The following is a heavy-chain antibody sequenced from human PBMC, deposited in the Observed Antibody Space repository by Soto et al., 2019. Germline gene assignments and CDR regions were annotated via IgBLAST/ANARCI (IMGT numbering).Heavy chain of an antibody. CDR2: VYYSGST. D-gene: IGHD4-17*01. J-gene: IGHJ4*02. Sequence: QVQLQESGPGLVKPSQTLSLTCTVSGGSISSGGYYWSWIRQHPGKGLEWIGYVYYSGSTYYNPYLKSQVTISVHTSKNQFSLKLSSVTAADTAVYYCARYGNGAQPGDWGQGTLVTVSS. V-gene: IGHV4-31*01. CDR1: GGSISSGGYY. CDR3: ARYGNGAQPGD.